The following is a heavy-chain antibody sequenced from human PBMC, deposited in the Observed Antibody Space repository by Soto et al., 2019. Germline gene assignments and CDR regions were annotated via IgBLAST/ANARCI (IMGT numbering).Heavy chain of an antibody. J-gene: IGHJ5*02. Sequence: QVQLQQWGAGLLGPSETLSLTCAVYGGSLSGFYWSWIRQSPGKGLEWVGEINQSGGTSYNPSLKSRVTISVDTSKNQLSLNRHSVPAADTSVYYCARGPRTNVPGARVRCDFDPWGQGTLVTVSS. CDR2: INQSGGT. V-gene: IGHV4-34*01. D-gene: IGHD6-6*01. CDR3: ARGPRTNVPGARVRCDFDP. CDR1: GGSLSGFY.